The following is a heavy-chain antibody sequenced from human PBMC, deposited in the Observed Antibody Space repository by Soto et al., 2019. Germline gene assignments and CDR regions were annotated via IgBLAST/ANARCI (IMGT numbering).Heavy chain of an antibody. CDR1: GYTFTSHA. J-gene: IGHJ4*02. V-gene: IGHV1-3*01. D-gene: IGHD3-10*01. CDR3: ARDNDYYGSGSYLTY. Sequence: ASVKVSCKASGYTFTSHAIHWVRQAPGQRLEWMGWINAGNGNTKYSQKFQGRVTITRDTSASTAYMELSSLRSEDTAVYYCARDNDYYGSGSYLTYWGQGTLVTVSS. CDR2: INAGNGNT.